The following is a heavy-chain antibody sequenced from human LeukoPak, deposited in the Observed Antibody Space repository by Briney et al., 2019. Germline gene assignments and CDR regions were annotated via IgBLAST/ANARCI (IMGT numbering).Heavy chain of an antibody. CDR1: GYSISSVYY. J-gene: IGHJ4*02. D-gene: IGHD1-20*01. CDR2: IYHSGST. CDR3: ARRGNWNDFDY. Sequence: PSETLSLTCAVSGYSISSVYYWGWIRQPPGKGLEWIGSIYHSGSTYYNPSLKSRVTILVDTSKNQFSLRLSSVTAADTAVYYCARRGNWNDFDYWGQGTLVTVSS. V-gene: IGHV4-38-2*01.